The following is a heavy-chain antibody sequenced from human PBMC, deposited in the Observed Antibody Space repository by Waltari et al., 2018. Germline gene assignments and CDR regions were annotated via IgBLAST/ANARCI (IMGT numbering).Heavy chain of an antibody. CDR1: GFTFSSYA. Sequence: QVQLVESGGGVVQPGRSLRLSCAASGFTFSSYAMHWVRQAPGKGLEWVAVISYDGSNKYYADSVKGRFTISRDNSKTTLYLQMNSLRAEDTTVYYCARPPYFDYWGQGTLVTVSS. V-gene: IGHV3-30*01. J-gene: IGHJ4*02. CDR3: ARPPYFDY. CDR2: ISYDGSNK.